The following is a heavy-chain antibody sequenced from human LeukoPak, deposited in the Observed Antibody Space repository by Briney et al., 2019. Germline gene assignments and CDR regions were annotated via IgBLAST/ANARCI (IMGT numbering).Heavy chain of an antibody. D-gene: IGHD4-17*01. CDR2: ILHDGTNK. CDR1: GFTFKTYN. CDR3: ARVAGTVTTGFDS. V-gene: IGHV3-30-3*01. J-gene: IGHJ4*02. Sequence: GGSLRLSRAASGFTFKTYNMHWVRQAPGKGLEWVAVILHDGTNKFYADSVKGRFTISRDNFKNTLYLQMNSLRAEDTAVYYCARVAGTVTTGFDSWGQGTLVTVSS.